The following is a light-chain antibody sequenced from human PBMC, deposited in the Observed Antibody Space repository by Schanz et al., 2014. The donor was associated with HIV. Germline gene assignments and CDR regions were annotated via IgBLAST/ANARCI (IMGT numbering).Light chain of an antibody. Sequence: VMTQSPATLSVSPGERATLFCRASQSVSSNLAWHQQKPGEAPRLIIYGASNRATGIPARFSGSGSGTDFSLTISRLEPEDFAVYYCQQYGSSPTTFGQGTKVE. V-gene: IGKV3-20*01. CDR1: QSVSSN. J-gene: IGKJ1*01. CDR2: GAS. CDR3: QQYGSSPTT.